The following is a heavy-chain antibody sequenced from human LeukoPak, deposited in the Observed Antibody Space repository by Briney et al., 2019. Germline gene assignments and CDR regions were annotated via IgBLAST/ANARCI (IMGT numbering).Heavy chain of an antibody. CDR1: GYTFTSYY. D-gene: IGHD3-22*01. Sequence: ASVKVSCKASGYTFTSYYMHWVRQAPGQGLEWMGWISAYNGNTNYAQKLQGRVTMTTDTSTSTAYMELRSLRSDDTAVYYCARGINYYDSSGYYCDYWGQGTLVTVSS. CDR2: ISAYNGNT. J-gene: IGHJ4*02. CDR3: ARGINYYDSSGYYCDY. V-gene: IGHV1-18*04.